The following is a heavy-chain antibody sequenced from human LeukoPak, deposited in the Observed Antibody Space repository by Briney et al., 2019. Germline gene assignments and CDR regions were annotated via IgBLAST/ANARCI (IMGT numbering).Heavy chain of an antibody. Sequence: PSETLSLTCTVSGGSISSYYWSWIRQPAGTALEWIGRIYTSGTITYNPSLKSRVTMSVDTSKNQFSLKLSSVTAADTAVYYCARVEYSSSCDYWGQGILVTVSS. CDR2: IYTSGTI. CDR1: GGSISSYY. CDR3: ARVEYSSSCDY. D-gene: IGHD6-6*01. J-gene: IGHJ4*02. V-gene: IGHV4-4*07.